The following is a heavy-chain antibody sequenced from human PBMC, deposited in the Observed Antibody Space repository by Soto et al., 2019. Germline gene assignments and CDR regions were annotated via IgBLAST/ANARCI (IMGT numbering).Heavy chain of an antibody. Sequence: QVQLQQWGAGLLKPSETLSLTCAVYGGSFSGYYWSWIRQPPGKGLEWIGEINHSGSTNYNPSLKSRGTISVDTSKNQFSLKLSSVTAADTAVYYCARKVLQLWLLADPNWFDPWGQGTLVTVSS. CDR3: ARKVLQLWLLADPNWFDP. CDR1: GGSFSGYY. J-gene: IGHJ5*02. D-gene: IGHD5-18*01. CDR2: INHSGST. V-gene: IGHV4-34*01.